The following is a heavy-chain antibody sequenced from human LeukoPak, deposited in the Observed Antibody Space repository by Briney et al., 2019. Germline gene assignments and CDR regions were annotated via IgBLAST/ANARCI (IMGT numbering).Heavy chain of an antibody. J-gene: IGHJ4*02. CDR1: GGSISSSSYY. D-gene: IGHD2-15*01. CDR2: IYYSGST. Sequence: NPSETLSLTCTVSGGSISSSSYYWGWIRQPPGKGLEWIGSIYYSGSTYYNPSLKSRVTISVDTSKNQFSLQLTSVTASDTAVYYCAREVLYCSSGSCYPYYFDYWGQGTLVTVSS. CDR3: AREVLYCSSGSCYPYYFDY. V-gene: IGHV4-39*01.